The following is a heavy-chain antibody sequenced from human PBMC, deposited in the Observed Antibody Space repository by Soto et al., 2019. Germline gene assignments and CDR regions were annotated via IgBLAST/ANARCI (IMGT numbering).Heavy chain of an antibody. D-gene: IGHD3-9*01. Sequence: TGGSLRLSCAASGFTFSSYWMHWVRQAPGKGLVWVSRINSDGSSTSYADSVKGRFTISRDNAKNTLYLQMNSLRAEDTAVYYCVHLGLTLNFDYWGQGTLVTVSS. CDR2: INSDGSST. J-gene: IGHJ4*02. CDR1: GFTFSSYW. CDR3: VHLGLTLNFDY. V-gene: IGHV3-74*01.